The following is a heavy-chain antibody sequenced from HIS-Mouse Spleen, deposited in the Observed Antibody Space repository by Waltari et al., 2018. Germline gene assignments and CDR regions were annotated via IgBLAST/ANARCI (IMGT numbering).Heavy chain of an antibody. D-gene: IGHD6-13*01. CDR1: GYTFTGYY. CDR3: ARSPSGSSWYDY. V-gene: IGHV1-2*02. Sequence: QVQLVQSGAEVKKPGASVKVSCKASGYTFTGYYMHWVRQAPGQGLEWMEWINPNSGGTNDAQNFQGMVTRTRDTSISTADMELSRLRSDDTAVYYCARSPSGSSWYDYWGQGTLVTVSS. J-gene: IGHJ4*02. CDR2: INPNSGGT.